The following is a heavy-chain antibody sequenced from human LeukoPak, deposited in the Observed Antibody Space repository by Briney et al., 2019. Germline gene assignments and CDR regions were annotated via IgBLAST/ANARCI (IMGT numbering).Heavy chain of an antibody. Sequence: SETLSLTCAVYGGSFSGYYWSWIRQPPGKGLEWIGEINDSGSINYNPSLKSRVTISVDTSKNQFSLQLRSVTAADTAVYYCARAEIVVVPAVKGAWNWFAPWGQGTLVTVSS. CDR3: ARAEIVVVPAVKGAWNWFAP. D-gene: IGHD2-2*01. CDR2: INDSGSI. V-gene: IGHV4-34*01. J-gene: IGHJ5*02. CDR1: GGSFSGYY.